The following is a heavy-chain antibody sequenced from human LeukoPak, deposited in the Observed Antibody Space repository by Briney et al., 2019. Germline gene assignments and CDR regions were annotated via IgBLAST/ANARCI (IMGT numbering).Heavy chain of an antibody. CDR2: IKQAGSEN. Sequence: PGGSLRLSCAASGFMFSSYWMTWVRQAPGKGLEWVANIKQAGSENSYVDSVKGRFTISRDNAKNSLSLQINSLRVEDTAVYYCARVYTAGVTYYFDYWGQGTRVTVSS. V-gene: IGHV3-7*03. CDR1: GFMFSSYW. J-gene: IGHJ4*02. D-gene: IGHD4-23*01. CDR3: ARVYTAGVTYYFDY.